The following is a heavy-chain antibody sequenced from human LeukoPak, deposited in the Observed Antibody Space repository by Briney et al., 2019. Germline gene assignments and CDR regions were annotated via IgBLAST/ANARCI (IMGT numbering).Heavy chain of an antibody. Sequence: ASVKVSCKASVYTFTNYGISWVRQAPGQGLEWMGWSSIYNGNTDHAQNLRGRVTITTDTSTSTAYMELRSLRSDNTAVYYCARITYDFWSGYYMPDDPWGQGTLVTVSS. V-gene: IGHV1-18*01. D-gene: IGHD3-3*01. CDR1: VYTFTNYG. CDR3: ARITYDFWSGYYMPDDP. CDR2: SSIYNGNT. J-gene: IGHJ5*02.